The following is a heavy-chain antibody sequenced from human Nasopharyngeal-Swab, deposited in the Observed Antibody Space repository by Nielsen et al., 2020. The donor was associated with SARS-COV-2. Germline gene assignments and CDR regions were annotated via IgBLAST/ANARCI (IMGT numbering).Heavy chain of an antibody. V-gene: IGHV4-61*02. Sequence: SETLSLTCTVSGGSISSGGYYWSWIRQPAGKGLEWIGRIYPSGSTNYNPSLKSRVTISLDTSKNQFSLKLSSVTAADTAVYYCVRRRDGYNYDYWDQGTLVTVSS. CDR3: VRRRDGYNYDY. CDR1: GGSISSGGYY. D-gene: IGHD5-24*01. CDR2: IYPSGST. J-gene: IGHJ4*02.